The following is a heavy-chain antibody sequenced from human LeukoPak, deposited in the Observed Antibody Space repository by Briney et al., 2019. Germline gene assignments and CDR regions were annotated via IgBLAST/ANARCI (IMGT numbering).Heavy chain of an antibody. CDR2: IIPIFGTA. CDR1: GGTLSSYA. Sequence: GASVKVSCKPSGGTLSSYAISWVRQAPGHGLEWMGGIIPIFGTANYAQKFQGRVTINADESTSPAYMELSSLRSEDTAVYYCGRKAVVVVAAHDAFDIWGQGAKVTDCS. J-gene: IGHJ3*02. CDR3: GRKAVVVVAAHDAFDI. V-gene: IGHV1-69*13. D-gene: IGHD2-15*01.